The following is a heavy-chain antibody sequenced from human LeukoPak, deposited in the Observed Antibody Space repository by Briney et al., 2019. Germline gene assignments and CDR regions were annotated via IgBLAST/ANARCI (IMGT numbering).Heavy chain of an antibody. J-gene: IGHJ4*02. CDR3: ARGAPRYSGYDRNTYYFDY. Sequence: SETLSLTCAVYGGSFSGYYWGWIRQPPGKGLEWIGEINHSGSTNYNPSLKSRVTISVDTSKNQFSLKLSSVTAADTAVYYCARGAPRYSGYDRNTYYFDYWGQGTLVTVSS. CDR1: GGSFSGYY. CDR2: INHSGST. D-gene: IGHD5-12*01. V-gene: IGHV4-34*01.